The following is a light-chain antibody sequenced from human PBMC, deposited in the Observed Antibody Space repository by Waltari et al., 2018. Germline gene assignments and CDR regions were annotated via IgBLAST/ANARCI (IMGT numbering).Light chain of an antibody. CDR3: SSSTSRTALL. V-gene: IGLV2-14*03. CDR1: SSDIGSYNS. Sequence: QSALTPPASLSGSPGQSITISCTGTSSDIGSYNSVSWYQQHPGEAPKLMIYDVSVRPSGVSNRFSGSKSGNTASLTISGLQAEDEADYYCSSSTSRTALLFGGGTKLTVL. CDR2: DVS. J-gene: IGLJ2*01.